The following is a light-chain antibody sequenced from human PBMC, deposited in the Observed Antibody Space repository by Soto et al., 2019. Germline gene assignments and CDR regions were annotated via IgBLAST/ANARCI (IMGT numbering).Light chain of an antibody. J-gene: IGKJ2*01. CDR2: DAS. V-gene: IGKV1-5*01. Sequence: DIQMTQSPSTLSACVGDRVTITCRASQSISSWLAWYQQKPGKAPKLLIYDASSLESGVPSRFSGSGSGTEFTLTISSLQPDDFATYYCQQYNSYSSYTFGQGTKLEIK. CDR1: QSISSW. CDR3: QQYNSYSSYT.